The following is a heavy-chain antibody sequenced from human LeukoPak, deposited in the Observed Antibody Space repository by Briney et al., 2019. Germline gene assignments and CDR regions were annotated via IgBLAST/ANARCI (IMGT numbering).Heavy chain of an antibody. D-gene: IGHD6-6*01. CDR2: IYYSGST. V-gene: IGHV4-59*11. J-gene: IGHJ5*02. CDR1: GGSISSHY. Sequence: SETLSLTCTVSGGSISSHYWSWIRQPPGKGLEWIGYIYYSGSTNYNPSLKSRVTISVDTSKNQFSLKLSSVTAADTAVYFCARRSHYSDSSAANAWGQGTLVTVSS. CDR3: ARRSHYSDSSAANA.